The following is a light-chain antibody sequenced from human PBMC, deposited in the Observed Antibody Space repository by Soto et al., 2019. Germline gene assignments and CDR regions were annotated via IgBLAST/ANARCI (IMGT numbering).Light chain of an antibody. CDR2: GAS. V-gene: IGKV3-20*01. Sequence: EIVLTQSPGTLSLSPGERATLSCRASQSVSGSYLAWYQQQPGQAPRLLIYGASSRATGIPDRFSGSGSGTDFTPTISRLEPEDFAVYYCQQYGSSLTWTFGQGTKVDIK. J-gene: IGKJ1*01. CDR3: QQYGSSLTWT. CDR1: QSVSGSY.